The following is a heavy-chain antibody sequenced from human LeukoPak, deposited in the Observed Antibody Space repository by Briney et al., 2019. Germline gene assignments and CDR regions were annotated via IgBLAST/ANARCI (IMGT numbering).Heavy chain of an antibody. V-gene: IGHV1-3*01. CDR1: GYTFINYA. D-gene: IGHD5-18*01. J-gene: IGHJ3*02. CDR3: ARDRGYSDGSSDI. CDR2: INAGNGNT. Sequence: GASVTVSFKASGYTFINYAMHWVRQAPGQRLEWMGWINAGNGNTKFSQKFQGRVTITRDTSASTAYMQLSSLRSEDTAVYYCARDRGYSDGSSDIWGQGTMVTVSS.